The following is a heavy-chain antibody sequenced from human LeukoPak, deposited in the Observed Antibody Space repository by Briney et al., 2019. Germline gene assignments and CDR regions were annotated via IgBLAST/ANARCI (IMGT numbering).Heavy chain of an antibody. Sequence: GGSLRLSCAAPGFTFSNYGMHWVRQAPGKGLEWVAVISYDGSNKYYADSVKGRFTISRDNSKSTLYLQMNSLRAEDTAVYYCASGTLTGDFDSADYWGQGTLVTVSS. CDR2: ISYDGSNK. D-gene: IGHD7-27*01. CDR3: ASGTLTGDFDSADY. V-gene: IGHV3-30*19. J-gene: IGHJ4*02. CDR1: GFTFSNYG.